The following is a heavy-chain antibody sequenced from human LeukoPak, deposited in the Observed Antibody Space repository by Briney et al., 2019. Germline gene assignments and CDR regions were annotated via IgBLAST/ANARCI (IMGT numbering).Heavy chain of an antibody. CDR2: ISYDGSNK. Sequence: GGSLRLSCAASGFTFSSYWMSWVRQAPGKGLEWVAVISYDGSNKYYADSVKGRFTISRDNSKNTLYLQMNSLRAEDTAVYYCARGSGAQAAAPFGYWGQGTLVTVSS. J-gene: IGHJ4*02. V-gene: IGHV3-30-3*01. CDR1: GFTFSSYW. CDR3: ARGSGAQAAAPFGY. D-gene: IGHD1-26*01.